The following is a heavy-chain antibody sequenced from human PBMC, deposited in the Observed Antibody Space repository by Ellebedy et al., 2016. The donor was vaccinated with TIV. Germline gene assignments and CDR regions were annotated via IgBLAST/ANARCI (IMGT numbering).Heavy chain of an antibody. CDR2: INPNSGGT. V-gene: IGHV1-2*02. J-gene: IGHJ5*02. CDR1: GYTFRGYY. D-gene: IGHD2-2*01. Sequence: AASVKVSCKASGYTFRGYYIHWVRQAPGQGLEWMGWINPNSGGTKYAQKFHGRVAMTRDTSISTAYMELSRLTSDDTAIYYCARSNWGGPAARLDPWGQGTLVTVSS. CDR3: ARSNWGGPAARLDP.